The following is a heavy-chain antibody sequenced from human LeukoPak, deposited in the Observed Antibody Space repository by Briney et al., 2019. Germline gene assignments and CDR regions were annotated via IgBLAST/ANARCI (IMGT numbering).Heavy chain of an antibody. CDR3: ARDPASRFIVGATTNY. V-gene: IGHV3-21*01. D-gene: IGHD1-26*01. CDR1: GFTFSSYS. CDR2: ISSSSSYI. J-gene: IGHJ4*02. Sequence: PEGSLRLSCAASGFTFSSYSMNWVRQAPGKGLEWVSSISSSSSYIYYADSVKGRFTISRDNAKNSLYLQMNSLRAEDTAVYYCARDPASRFIVGATTNYWGQGTLVTVSS.